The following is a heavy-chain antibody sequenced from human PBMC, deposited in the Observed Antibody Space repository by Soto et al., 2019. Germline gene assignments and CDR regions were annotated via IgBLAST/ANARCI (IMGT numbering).Heavy chain of an antibody. J-gene: IGHJ4*02. CDR3: ARLVAAGNVDY. CDR2: IDPSDSYT. CDR1: GYSFTSYW. V-gene: IGHV5-10-1*01. Sequence: GESLKISCKGSGYSFTSYWIGWVRQMPGKGLDWMAKIDPSDSYTVYSPSFQGHVTISADKSISTVYLQWSSLKASDTAMYYCARLVAAGNVDYWGQGTLVTVSS. D-gene: IGHD6-13*01.